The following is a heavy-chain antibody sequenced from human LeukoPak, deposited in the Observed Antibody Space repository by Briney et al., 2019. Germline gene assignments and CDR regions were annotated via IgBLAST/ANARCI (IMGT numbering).Heavy chain of an antibody. CDR3: ARDQATVTIFYYYYYGMDV. CDR1: GYTFTSYG. Sequence: ASVKVSCKASGYTFTSYGISWVRQAPGQGLEWMGWISAYNGNTNYAQKLQGRVTMTTDTSTSTAYMELRSLRSDDTAVYYCARDQATVTIFYYYYYGMDVWAKGPRSPSP. V-gene: IGHV1-18*01. J-gene: IGHJ6*02. D-gene: IGHD4-11*01. CDR2: ISAYNGNT.